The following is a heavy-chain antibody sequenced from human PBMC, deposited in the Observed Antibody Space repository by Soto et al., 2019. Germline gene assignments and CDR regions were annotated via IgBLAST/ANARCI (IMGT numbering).Heavy chain of an antibody. CDR2: ISAYNGNT. J-gene: IGHJ3*02. CDR3: ARVSVPYSSGWYGAFDI. CDR1: GYTFTSYG. D-gene: IGHD6-19*01. V-gene: IGHV1-18*03. Sequence: ASVKVSCKASGYTFTSYGISWVRQAPGQGLEWMGWISAYNGNTNYAQKLQGRVTMTTDTSTSTAYMELRSLRSDDMAVYYCARVSVPYSSGWYGAFDIWGQGTMVTVSS.